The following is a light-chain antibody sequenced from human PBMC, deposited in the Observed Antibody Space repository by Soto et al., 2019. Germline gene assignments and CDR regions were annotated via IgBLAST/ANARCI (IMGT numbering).Light chain of an antibody. CDR3: QQYNGYCT. J-gene: IGKJ5*01. V-gene: IGKV1-5*03. CDR1: QSINNW. Sequence: DIQMTQSPSTLSASVGDRVTITCRASQSINNWLAWYQQKPGKAPKLLIYKASSLESGVPSRFSGSGSGTEFTLTISSLQPDDFATYYCQQYNGYCTFGQGTRLEIK. CDR2: KAS.